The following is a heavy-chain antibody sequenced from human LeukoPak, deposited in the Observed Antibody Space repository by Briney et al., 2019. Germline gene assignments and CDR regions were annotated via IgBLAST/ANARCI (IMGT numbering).Heavy chain of an antibody. CDR3: ARDRGCGDCYPPANDAFDI. CDR1: GFTVSSYY. V-gene: IGHV3-66*01. J-gene: IGHJ3*02. CDR2: IYSGGST. Sequence: GGSLTLSCAASGFTVSSYYMSWVRQAPGKGLEWVSVIYSGGSTYYADSVKGRFTISRDNSKSTLYLQMNSLRAEDTAVYYCARDRGCGDCYPPANDAFDIWGQGTMVPVSS. D-gene: IGHD2-21*02.